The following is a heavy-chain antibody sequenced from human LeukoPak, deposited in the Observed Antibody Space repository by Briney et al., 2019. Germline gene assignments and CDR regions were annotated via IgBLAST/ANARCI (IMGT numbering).Heavy chain of an antibody. CDR1: GFTFSGYW. V-gene: IGHV3-74*01. CDR3: AGVTRVCSGGDCYFNWFDP. Sequence: PGGSLRLSCAASGFTFSGYWMHWVRQAPGKGLVCVSRISSDVRVTNYADSVKGRFTISRDNAKNTLFLQMNSLRVEDTAMYYCAGVTRVCSGGDCYFNWFDPWGQGTLVTVSS. J-gene: IGHJ5*02. D-gene: IGHD2-21*01. CDR2: ISSDVRVT.